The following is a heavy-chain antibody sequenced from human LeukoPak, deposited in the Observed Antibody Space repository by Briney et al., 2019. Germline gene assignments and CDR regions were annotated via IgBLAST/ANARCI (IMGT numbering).Heavy chain of an antibody. V-gene: IGHV3-23*01. CDR2: IGGSGIGHIT. D-gene: IGHD5-12*01. Sequence: GGSLRLSCAASGFTFSSYWMHWVRQAPGKGLEWVSGIGGSGIGHITHYADSVKGRFTISRDNSKNMVYLQMDSLRAEDTALYYCARDSGWLRYHDWGQGALVTVSS. CDR3: ARDSGWLRYHD. J-gene: IGHJ4*02. CDR1: GFTFSSYW.